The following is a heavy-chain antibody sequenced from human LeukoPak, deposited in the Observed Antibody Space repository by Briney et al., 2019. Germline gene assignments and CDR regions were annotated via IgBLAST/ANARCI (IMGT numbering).Heavy chain of an antibody. J-gene: IGHJ2*01. CDR3: ARVGDHFHWNLDL. Sequence: PGESLRLSCAASGFTVGTKYMNWVRQAPGKGLEWVSIIYSGGTTYYADSVKGRFTISRGTSKNTLSLQMNSLRAEDTAVYFCARVGDHFHWNLDLWGRGTLVTVSS. CDR2: IYSGGTT. V-gene: IGHV3-53*01. CDR1: GFTVGTKY. D-gene: IGHD5-24*01.